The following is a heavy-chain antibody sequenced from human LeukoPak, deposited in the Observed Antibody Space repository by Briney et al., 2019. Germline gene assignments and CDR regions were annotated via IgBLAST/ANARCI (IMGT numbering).Heavy chain of an antibody. CDR1: GGSISSYY. J-gene: IGHJ4*02. CDR3: ARDTKMVRGVIFFDY. CDR2: IYTSGST. D-gene: IGHD3-10*01. Sequence: SETLSLTCTVSGGSISSYYWSWIRQPAGKGLEWIGRIYTSGSTNYNPSLKSRVTIPVDTSKNQFSLKLSSVTAADTAVYYCARDTKMVRGVIFFDYWGQGTLVTVSS. V-gene: IGHV4-4*07.